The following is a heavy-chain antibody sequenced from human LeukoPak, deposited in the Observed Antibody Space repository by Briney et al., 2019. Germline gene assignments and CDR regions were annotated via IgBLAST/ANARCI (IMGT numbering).Heavy chain of an antibody. Sequence: PSETLALTCSVSGGSITDYYWTWIRQPPGKELEWIGYIYYSGSTNYNPSLKSRVTISVDTSKNQFSLKLSSVTAADTAVYYCAREGHDGYGAYWGQGTLVTVSS. D-gene: IGHD5-24*01. CDR1: GGSITDYY. V-gene: IGHV4-59*01. CDR2: IYYSGST. J-gene: IGHJ4*02. CDR3: AREGHDGYGAY.